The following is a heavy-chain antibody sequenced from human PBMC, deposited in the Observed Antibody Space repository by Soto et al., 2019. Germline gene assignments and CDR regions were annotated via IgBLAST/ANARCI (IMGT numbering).Heavy chain of an antibody. CDR1: GFTFTSYA. D-gene: IGHD3-3*02. Sequence: EVQLLESGGGLVQPGGSLRLSCSASGFTFTSYAMSWVRQAPGKGLEWVSGISGSGGDTKSADSVKGRFTISRDNFKNMLYLQMNSLRAEDTAVYYCAKHHFGTLYNTGLDSWGQGTLVTVSS. J-gene: IGHJ4*02. CDR2: ISGSGGDT. V-gene: IGHV3-23*01. CDR3: AKHHFGTLYNTGLDS.